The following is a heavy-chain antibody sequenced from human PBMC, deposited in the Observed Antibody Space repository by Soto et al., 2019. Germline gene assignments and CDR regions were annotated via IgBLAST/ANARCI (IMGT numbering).Heavy chain of an antibody. V-gene: IGHV1-18*01. CDR1: GYTCTSYG. J-gene: IGHJ4*02. CDR2: ISADNGNT. CDR3: ARYWAAAGPFDY. D-gene: IGHD6-13*01. Sequence: QVQLVQSGAEVKKPGASVTVSCKASGYTCTSYGISWVRQAPGQWLEWMGWISADNGNTNYAQKLPGRVTMTTDTSTSTAYMELRSLRSDDRAVYYCARYWAAAGPFDYWGQGTLVTVSS.